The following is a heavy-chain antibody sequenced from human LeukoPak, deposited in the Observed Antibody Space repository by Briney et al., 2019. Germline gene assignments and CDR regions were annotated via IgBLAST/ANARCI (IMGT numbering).Heavy chain of an antibody. D-gene: IGHD3-22*01. CDR1: GGSISSSTFY. V-gene: IGHV4-39*07. J-gene: IGHJ3*02. CDR2: IYYRGST. CDR3: ARVSQYYDSSGYSYAFDI. Sequence: SETLSLTCTVSGGSISSSTFYWAWIRQPPGKGLVWIGSIYYRGSTYYKPSLQSRITMSVDTSKDQFSLKLSPVTAADTAIYYCARVSQYYDSSGYSYAFDIWGQGTMVTVSS.